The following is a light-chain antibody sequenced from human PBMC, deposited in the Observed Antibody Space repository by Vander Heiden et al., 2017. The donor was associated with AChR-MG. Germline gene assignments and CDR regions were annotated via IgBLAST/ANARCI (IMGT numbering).Light chain of an antibody. CDR2: EDD. V-gene: IGLV6-57*03. Sequence: NFVLTQPHSVSESPGKTVTISCTRSSGSIVTNYVQWYQQRPGSAPSIVIYEDDQRPSGVPDRFSGSIDSSSNSASLTISGLKTEDEADYYCQSYDSTNLRFGGGTKLTVL. CDR1: SGSIVTNY. J-gene: IGLJ2*01. CDR3: QSYDSTNLR.